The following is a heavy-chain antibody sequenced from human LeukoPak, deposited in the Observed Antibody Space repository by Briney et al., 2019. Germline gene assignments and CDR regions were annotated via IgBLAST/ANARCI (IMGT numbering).Heavy chain of an antibody. Sequence: GASVKVSCKASGYTFTGYYMHWVRQAPGQGLEWMGWINPNSGNTGYAQKFQGRVTITRNTSISTAYMELSSLRSEDTAVYYCARSEQWLDDAFDIWGQGTMVTVSS. CDR2: INPNSGNT. CDR3: ARSEQWLDDAFDI. CDR1: GYTFTGYY. J-gene: IGHJ3*02. V-gene: IGHV1-8*03. D-gene: IGHD6-19*01.